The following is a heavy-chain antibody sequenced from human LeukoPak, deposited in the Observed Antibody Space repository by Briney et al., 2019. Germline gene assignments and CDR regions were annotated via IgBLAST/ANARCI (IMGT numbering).Heavy chain of an antibody. J-gene: IGHJ4*02. Sequence: GGSLRLSRAASGFTFSTYVMSWVRQAPGKGLEWVSGISGSGDNTYYADSVKGRFTISRDNSKNTLYLQMNSLRAEDTAVYYCARGSGYDTDFDYWGQGTLVSVSS. V-gene: IGHV3-23*01. CDR3: ARGSGYDTDFDY. D-gene: IGHD5-12*01. CDR2: ISGSGDNT. CDR1: GFTFSTYV.